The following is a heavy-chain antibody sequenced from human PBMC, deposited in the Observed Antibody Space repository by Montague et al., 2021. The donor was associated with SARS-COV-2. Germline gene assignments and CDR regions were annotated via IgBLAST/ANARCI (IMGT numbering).Heavy chain of an antibody. Sequence: SETLSLTCAVSGDSINSEHWWSWVRQPPGKGLECIAYIFDSGNSNYNPSLKSLVSTSVDTSKNQFSLNLTSVTAADTAVYYCARRLMGDLVADWFFDVWGRGTLVTVSS. D-gene: IGHD5-12*01. CDR2: IFDSGNS. V-gene: IGHV4-4*02. CDR1: GDSINSEHW. J-gene: IGHJ2*01. CDR3: ARRLMGDLVADWFFDV.